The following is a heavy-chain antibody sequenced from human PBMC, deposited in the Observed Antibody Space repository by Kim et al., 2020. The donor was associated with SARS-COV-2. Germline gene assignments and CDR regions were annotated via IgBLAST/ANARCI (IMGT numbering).Heavy chain of an antibody. CDR3: AREGGGIYYGSGSHFDY. D-gene: IGHD3-10*01. Sequence: LKRRVTISVDPSKNPFSLKLSSVTAADTAVYYCAREGGGIYYGSGSHFDYWGQGTLVTVSS. V-gene: IGHV4-59*01. J-gene: IGHJ4*02.